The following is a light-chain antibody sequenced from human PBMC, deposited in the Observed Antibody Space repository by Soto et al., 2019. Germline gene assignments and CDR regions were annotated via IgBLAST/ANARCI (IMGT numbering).Light chain of an antibody. CDR2: DVS. CDR1: QYIDRY. V-gene: IGKV1-5*01. CDR3: QQYNSYST. Sequence: DIQMTQSPSILSASVGDRVTITCRASQYIDRYLAWYQQKPGKAPKLLIYDVSTLESGVPSRFSGGGFGTEFTITISSLQPDDFATYYCQQYNSYSTFGPGTTAEIK. J-gene: IGKJ3*01.